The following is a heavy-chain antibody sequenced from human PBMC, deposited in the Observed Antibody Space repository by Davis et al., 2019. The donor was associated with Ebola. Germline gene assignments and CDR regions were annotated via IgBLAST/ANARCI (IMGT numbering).Heavy chain of an antibody. V-gene: IGHV3-74*01. Sequence: PGGSLRLSCAASGFTFSSYWMHWVRQAPGKGLIWVSRIKTDGSLIGYGDSVQGRFTISRDNAKNTLYLQMNSLRTEDTAVYYCVTENWYRFESWGQGTLVTVSS. CDR3: VTENWYRFES. CDR1: GFTFSSYW. D-gene: IGHD1/OR15-1a*01. J-gene: IGHJ4*02. CDR2: IKTDGSLI.